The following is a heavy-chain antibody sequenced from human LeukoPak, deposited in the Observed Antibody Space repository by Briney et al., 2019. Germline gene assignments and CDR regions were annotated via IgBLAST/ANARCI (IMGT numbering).Heavy chain of an antibody. J-gene: IGHJ4*02. V-gene: IGHV1-2*02. CDR2: INPNSGGT. D-gene: IGHD1-1*01. CDR3: ARDLYNWNDEGYFDY. Sequence: GASVKVSCKASGYTFTCYYMHLVRQAPGQGLEWMGWINPNSGGTNYAQKFQGRVTMTRDTPISTAYMELSRLRSDDAAVYYCARDLYNWNDEGYFDYWGQGTLVTVSS. CDR1: GYTFTCYY.